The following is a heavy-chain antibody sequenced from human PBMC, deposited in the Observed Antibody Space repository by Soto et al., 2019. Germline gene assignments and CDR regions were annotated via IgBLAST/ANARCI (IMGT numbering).Heavy chain of an antibody. CDR2: ISGSGGST. CDR3: AASTHGDYYYYGMDV. D-gene: IGHD2-2*01. J-gene: IGHJ6*02. CDR1: GFTFSSYA. Sequence: PGGSLRLSCAASGFTFSSYAMSWVRQAPGKGLEWVSAISGSGGSTYYADSVKGRFTISRDNSKNTLYLQMNSLRAEDTAVYYCAASTHGDYYYYGMDVWGQGTTVTVSS. V-gene: IGHV3-23*01.